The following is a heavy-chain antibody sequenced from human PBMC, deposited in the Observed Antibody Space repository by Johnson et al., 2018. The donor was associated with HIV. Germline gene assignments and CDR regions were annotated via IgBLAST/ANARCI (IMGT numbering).Heavy chain of an antibody. J-gene: IGHJ3*02. V-gene: IGHV3-30*04. CDR3: ARADITYSYYDTSGYYYHDAFDI. Sequence: QVQLVESGGGVVQPGRSPRLSCAASGFTFSSYAMHWVRQAPAKGLEWVAVISYDGSHTYYADSVKGRFTVSRDNSKNTLYLQMDSLRAEDTAVYYCARADITYSYYDTSGYYYHDAFDIWGQGTMVTVSS. D-gene: IGHD3-22*01. CDR1: GFTFSSYA. CDR2: ISYDGSHT.